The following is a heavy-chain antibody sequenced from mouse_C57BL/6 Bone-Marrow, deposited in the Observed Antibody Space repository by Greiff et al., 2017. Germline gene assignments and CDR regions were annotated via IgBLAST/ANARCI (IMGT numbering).Heavy chain of an antibody. Sequence: EVHLVESGGGLVKPGGSLKLSCAASGFTFSSYAMSWVRQTPEKRLEWVATISDGGSYTYYPDNVKGRFTISRDNAKNNLYLQMSHLKSEDTAMYYCARIYYDYSFDYWGQGTTLTVSS. V-gene: IGHV5-4*01. CDR2: ISDGGSYT. CDR1: GFTFSSYA. J-gene: IGHJ2*01. D-gene: IGHD2-4*01. CDR3: ARIYYDYSFDY.